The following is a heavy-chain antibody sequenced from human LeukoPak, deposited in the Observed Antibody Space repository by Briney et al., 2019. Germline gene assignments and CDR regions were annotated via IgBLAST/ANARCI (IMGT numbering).Heavy chain of an antibody. D-gene: IGHD2-8*02. CDR3: AISLGLSDTYWDF. CDR2: IYPGDSDA. V-gene: IGHV5-51*01. Sequence: GESLQISCKASGYSFTTYWIGWVRQLPGKGLEWMGIIYPGDSDASYNPSFQGQVTISVDTSITTAHLQWSSLKASDTAIYYCAISLGLSDTYWDFWGQGTLVTVTS. J-gene: IGHJ4*02. CDR1: GYSFTTYW.